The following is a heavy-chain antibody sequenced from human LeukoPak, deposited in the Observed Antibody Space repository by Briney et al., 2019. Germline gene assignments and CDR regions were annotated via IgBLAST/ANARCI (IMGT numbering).Heavy chain of an antibody. J-gene: IGHJ4*02. CDR1: GGTLRRHT. CDR3: ASRSHKTIVGADTREVGDY. D-gene: IGHD6-19*01. V-gene: IGHV1-69*02. Sequence: GASVKGSCKASGGTLRRHTITWVRQAPGQGLEWMGRSIPMMGIANYAQKFQGRVTITADTSTDTAYMDLISLRSEDTAVYYCASRSHKTIVGADTREVGDYWGQGTLVTVSS. CDR2: SIPMMGIA.